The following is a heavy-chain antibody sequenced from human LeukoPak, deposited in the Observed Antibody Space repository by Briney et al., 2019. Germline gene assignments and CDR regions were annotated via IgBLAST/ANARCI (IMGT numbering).Heavy chain of an antibody. Sequence: GGSLRLSCAASGFTFSSYWMHWVRQAPGKGLVWVSRINSDGSSTSYADSVKGRFTISRDNAKNTLYLQMNSLRAEDTAVYYCARLNDYRYFDWLYDFDYWGQGTLVTVSS. J-gene: IGHJ4*02. V-gene: IGHV3-74*01. CDR3: ARLNDYRYFDWLYDFDY. D-gene: IGHD3-9*01. CDR1: GFTFSSYW. CDR2: INSDGSST.